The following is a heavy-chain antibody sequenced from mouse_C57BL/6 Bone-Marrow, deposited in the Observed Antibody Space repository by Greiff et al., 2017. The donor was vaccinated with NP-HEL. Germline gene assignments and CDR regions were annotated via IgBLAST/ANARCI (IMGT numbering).Heavy chain of an antibody. Sequence: EVKVVESGGDLVKPGGSLKLSCAASGFTFSSYGMSWVRQTPDKRLEWVATISSGGSYTYYPDSVKGRFTISRDNAKNTLYLQMSSLKSEDTAMYYCASLYDGYYDWYFDVWGTGTTVTVSS. V-gene: IGHV5-6*01. D-gene: IGHD2-3*01. CDR1: GFTFSSYG. CDR2: ISSGGSYT. CDR3: ASLYDGYYDWYFDV. J-gene: IGHJ1*03.